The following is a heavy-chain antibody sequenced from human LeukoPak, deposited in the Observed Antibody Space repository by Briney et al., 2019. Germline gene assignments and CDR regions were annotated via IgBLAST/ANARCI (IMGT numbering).Heavy chain of an antibody. CDR1: GGSISSYY. CDR3: ARLREGNWFDP. Sequence: SETLSLTCTVSGGSISSYYWSWIRQPPGKGLEWIGYIYYSGSTNYNPSLKSRVTISVDTSKNQFSLKLSSVTAADTAVYYCARLREGNWFDPWGQGTLVTVSS. V-gene: IGHV4-59*08. D-gene: IGHD1-26*01. J-gene: IGHJ5*02. CDR2: IYYSGST.